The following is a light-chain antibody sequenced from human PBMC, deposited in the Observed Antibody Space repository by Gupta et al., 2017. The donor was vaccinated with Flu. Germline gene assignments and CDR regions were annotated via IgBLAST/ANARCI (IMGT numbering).Light chain of an antibody. Sequence: QAGLTQPPSVSKGLRQTATLTCTGNNNNVGNQGAAWLQQHQGHPPKLLFYSNNNRPSGISERFSASRSGNTASLTITGLQPEDEADYYCSAWDSSLRARVFGGGTKLTVL. CDR3: SAWDSSLRARV. V-gene: IGLV10-54*04. J-gene: IGLJ3*02. CDR2: SNN. CDR1: NNNVGNQG.